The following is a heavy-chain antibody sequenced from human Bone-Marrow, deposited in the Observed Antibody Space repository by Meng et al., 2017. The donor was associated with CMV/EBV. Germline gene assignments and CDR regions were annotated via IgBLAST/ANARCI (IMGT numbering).Heavy chain of an antibody. CDR2: IYYSGST. D-gene: IGHD3-22*01. CDR1: GGSISSSSYY. J-gene: IGHJ4*02. V-gene: IGHV4-39*07. CDR3: ARAPPHYYDSSGYSVDY. Sequence: QFRREESGPGLGKPSGTLSLTCTVSGGSISSSSYYWGWIRQPPGKGLEWIGSIYYSGSTYYNPSLKSRVTISVDTSKNQFSLKLSSVTAADTAVYYCARAPPHYYDSSGYSVDYWGQGTLVTVSS.